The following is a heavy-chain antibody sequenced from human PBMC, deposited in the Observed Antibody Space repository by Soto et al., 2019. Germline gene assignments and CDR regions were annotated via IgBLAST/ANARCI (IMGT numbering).Heavy chain of an antibody. Sequence: LRLSCAAPGFTFSSYSMNWVRQAPGKGLEWVSCISTSGTFISYTDSVKGRFTISRDNAKNSLYLQMNSLRADDTAVYYCARDPLTHSGGWYGVQDYWGQGTLVTVSS. J-gene: IGHJ4*02. CDR2: ISTSGTFI. V-gene: IGHV3-21*01. CDR1: GFTFSSYS. CDR3: ARDPLTHSGGWYGVQDY. D-gene: IGHD6-19*01.